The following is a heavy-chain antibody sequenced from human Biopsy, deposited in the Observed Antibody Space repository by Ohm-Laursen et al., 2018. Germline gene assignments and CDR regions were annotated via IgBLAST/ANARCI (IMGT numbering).Heavy chain of an antibody. J-gene: IGHJ2*01. CDR1: GDSISSYY. V-gene: IGHV4-59*01. CDR3: ARDRGYYSDRTVPGYFDL. Sequence: SHTLSLTCTVSGDSISSYYWSWIRQPPGKGLQWVGYVYYTGSTDYNPSLQSRVTISVDTSKNHFSLMLRSVTPADTAIYYCARDRGYYSDRTVPGYFDLWGRGTLVTVSS. D-gene: IGHD3-22*01. CDR2: VYYTGST.